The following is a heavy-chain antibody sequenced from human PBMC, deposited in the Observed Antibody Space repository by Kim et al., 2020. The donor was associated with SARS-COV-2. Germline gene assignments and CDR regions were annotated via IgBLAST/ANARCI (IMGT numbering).Heavy chain of an antibody. D-gene: IGHD3-3*01. CDR3: ARPTIFGVVIPGINFDY. CDR1: GFTFSSYA. CDR2: ISYDGSNK. J-gene: IGHJ4*01. Sequence: GGSLRLSCVASGFTFSSYAMHWVRQAPGKGLEWVAVISYDGSNKYYADSVKGRFTISRDNSKNTLYLQMNSLRAEDTAVYYCARPTIFGVVIPGINFDY. V-gene: IGHV3-30*04.